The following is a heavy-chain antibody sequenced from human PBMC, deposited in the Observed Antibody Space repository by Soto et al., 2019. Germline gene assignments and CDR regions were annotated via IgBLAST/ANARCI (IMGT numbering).Heavy chain of an antibody. CDR3: AQDKRYSSSWTYFYY. D-gene: IGHD6-13*01. V-gene: IGHV3-23*01. CDR1: GFTFSSYA. CDR2: ISGSGGST. J-gene: IGHJ4*02. Sequence: GGSLRLSCAASGFTFSSYAMSWVRQAPGKGLEWVSAISGSGGSTYYADSVKGRFTISGDNSKNTLYLQMNSLRAEDTAVYYCAQDKRYSSSWTYFYYWGQGTLVTVSS.